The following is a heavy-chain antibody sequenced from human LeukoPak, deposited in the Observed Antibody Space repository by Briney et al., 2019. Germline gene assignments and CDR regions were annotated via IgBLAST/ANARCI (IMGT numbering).Heavy chain of an antibody. Sequence: PGRSLRLSCEASGFTFSTYAMHWVRQAPGKGLEWVAVISYDGSNKYYADSVKGRFTISRDNSKNTLYLQMNSLRAEDTAVYYCARGPLRSGWYGYFDSWGRGTLVTVSS. D-gene: IGHD6-19*01. CDR2: ISYDGSNK. CDR1: GFTFSTYA. V-gene: IGHV3-30-3*01. CDR3: ARGPLRSGWYGYFDS. J-gene: IGHJ4*02.